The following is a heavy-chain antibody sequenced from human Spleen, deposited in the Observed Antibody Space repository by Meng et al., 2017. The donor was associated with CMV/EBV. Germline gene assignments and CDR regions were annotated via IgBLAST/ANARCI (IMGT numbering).Heavy chain of an antibody. V-gene: IGHV4-34*01. CDR1: GGSFNGDY. J-gene: IGHJ4*02. D-gene: IGHD6-13*01. CDR2: INHRGIT. CDR3: ARLSSSWYPPDY. Sequence: CGVYGGSFNGDYWSWSRQPPGKGLEWIGEINHRGITNYKSSLKSRVTISVDTSKNQFALKLSSVTAADTAVYYCARLSSSWYPPDYWGQGTLVTVSS.